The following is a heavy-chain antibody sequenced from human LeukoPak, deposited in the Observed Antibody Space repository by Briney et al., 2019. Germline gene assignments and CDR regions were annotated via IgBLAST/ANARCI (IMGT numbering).Heavy chain of an antibody. J-gene: IGHJ4*02. Sequence: TGGSLRLSCAASGFTFSSYGMHWVRQPPGKGLEWVSAISGSSGTIYYADSVKGRFTISRGNSKNTLYLQMNSLRAEDTAVYYCATTMVRELDYWGQGTLVTVSS. V-gene: IGHV3-23*01. CDR3: ATTMVRELDY. CDR2: ISGSSGTI. D-gene: IGHD3-10*01. CDR1: GFTFSSYG.